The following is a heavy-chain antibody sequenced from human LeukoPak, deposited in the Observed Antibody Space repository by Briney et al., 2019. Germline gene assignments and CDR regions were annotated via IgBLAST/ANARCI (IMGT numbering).Heavy chain of an antibody. V-gene: IGHV3-23*01. D-gene: IGHD6-13*01. Sequence: PGGSLRLSCAASGFTFSSYAITWVRQAPGKGLEWVSAVSSNGAKTYYADSVKGRFTISRDNSKNTLYLQMNSLRAEDTAVYYCAKLSSSWYLDYWGQGTLVTVSS. CDR2: VSSNGAKT. J-gene: IGHJ4*02. CDR1: GFTFSSYA. CDR3: AKLSSSWYLDY.